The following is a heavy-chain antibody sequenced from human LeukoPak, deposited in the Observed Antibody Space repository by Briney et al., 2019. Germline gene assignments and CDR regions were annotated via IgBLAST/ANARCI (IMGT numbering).Heavy chain of an antibody. CDR3: ARAYGTTDYFDY. CDR1: GGSISSHY. J-gene: IGHJ4*02. Sequence: SETLSLTSTVSGGSISSHYWSWIRQPPGKGLEWIGYIYYSGSTNYNPSLKSRVTISVDTSKNQFSLKLSSVTAADAAVYYCARAYGTTDYFDYWGQGTLVTVSS. CDR2: IYYSGST. D-gene: IGHD1-1*01. V-gene: IGHV4-59*11.